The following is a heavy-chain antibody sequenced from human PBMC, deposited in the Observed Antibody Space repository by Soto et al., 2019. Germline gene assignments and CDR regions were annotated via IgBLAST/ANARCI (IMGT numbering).Heavy chain of an antibody. J-gene: IGHJ6*02. CDR2: IIPIFGTA. V-gene: IGHV1-69*13. CDR3: ASGGVSGSPENYYGMDV. CDR1: GYTFTSYY. D-gene: IGHD1-26*01. Sequence: SVKVSCKASGYTFTSYYMHWVRQAPGQGLEWMGGIIPIFGTANYAQKFQGRVTITADESTSTAYMELSSLRSEDTAVYYCASGGVSGSPENYYGMDVWGQGTTVTVSS.